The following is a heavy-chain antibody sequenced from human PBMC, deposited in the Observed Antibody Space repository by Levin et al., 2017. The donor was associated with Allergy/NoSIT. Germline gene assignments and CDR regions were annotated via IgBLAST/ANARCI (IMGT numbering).Heavy chain of an antibody. D-gene: IGHD5-18*01. CDR3: ARGYTDTTYQWDPRGSPSYFDV. Sequence: NGSGPTLVKPRETLTLTCNVSGFLLTNDRLGVSWIRQPPGKALEWLAHIFSNDDQAYSPSLKNRLIISKDTAKSQVVLSVTNIDPVDTATYFCARGYTDTTYQWDPRGSPSYFDVWGQGILVTVSS. CDR1: GFLLTNDRLG. V-gene: IGHV2-26*01. CDR2: IFSNDDQ. J-gene: IGHJ4*02.